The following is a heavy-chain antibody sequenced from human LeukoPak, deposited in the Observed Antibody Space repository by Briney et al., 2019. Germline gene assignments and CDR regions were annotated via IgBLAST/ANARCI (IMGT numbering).Heavy chain of an antibody. Sequence: GGSLRLSCAASGFDVSINYMNWIRQSPEKGLEWVSIIHNDGSTYYADSVKGRFTVSRDNSKNTVSLQMDSLRVDDTGVYYCARGFLQLTPYYFDYWGQGTLVTVSS. CDR1: GFDVSINY. V-gene: IGHV3-66*01. D-gene: IGHD5-18*01. J-gene: IGHJ4*02. CDR3: ARGFLQLTPYYFDY. CDR2: IHNDGST.